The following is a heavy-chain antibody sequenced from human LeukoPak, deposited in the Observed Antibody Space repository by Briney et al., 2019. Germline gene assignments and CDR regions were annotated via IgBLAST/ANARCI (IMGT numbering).Heavy chain of an antibody. CDR3: ARNGIAAAGTMDY. V-gene: IGHV1-69*13. D-gene: IGHD6-13*01. J-gene: IGHJ4*02. CDR2: IIPIFGTA. CDR1: GGTFISYA. Sequence: ASVKVSCKASGGTFISYAISWVRQAPGQGLEWMGGIIPIFGTANYAQKFQGRVTITADESTSTAYMELSSLRSEDTAVYYCARNGIAAAGTMDYWGQGTPVTVSS.